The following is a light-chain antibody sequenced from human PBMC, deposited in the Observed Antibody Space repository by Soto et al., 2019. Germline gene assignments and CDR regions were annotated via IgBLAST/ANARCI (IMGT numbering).Light chain of an antibody. CDR3: QQYDSYSRT. V-gene: IGKV1-5*03. Sequence: DIQMTQSPSILSASVGDRVTITCRASQSISSWLAWYQQKPGKAPNLLIHKASHLESGVPSRFSGSGSGTEFTLTISSLQPDDFAIYYCQQYDSYSRTFGQGTKVDI. CDR2: KAS. CDR1: QSISSW. J-gene: IGKJ1*01.